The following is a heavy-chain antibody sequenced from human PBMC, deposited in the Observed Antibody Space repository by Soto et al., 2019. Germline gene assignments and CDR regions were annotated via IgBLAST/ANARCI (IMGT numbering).Heavy chain of an antibody. CDR2: INHSGST. V-gene: IGHV4-34*01. CDR3: ARGDRSDYYGMDV. Sequence: SETLSLTCAVYGGSFSGYYWSWIRQPPGKGLEWIGEINHSGSTNHNPSLKSRVTISVDTSKNQFSLKLSSVTAADTAVYYCARGDRSDYYGMDVWGQGTTVTVSS. CDR1: GGSFSGYY. J-gene: IGHJ6*02.